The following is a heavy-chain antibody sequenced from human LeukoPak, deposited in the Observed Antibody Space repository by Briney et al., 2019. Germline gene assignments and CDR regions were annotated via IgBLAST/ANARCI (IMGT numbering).Heavy chain of an antibody. Sequence: GGSLRLSCAASGFTFSNYEMNWVRQAPGKGLEWVSAITGGGSSTFYADSVEGRFTISRDNSKNTLYLQMNGLRAEDTALYYCAKNPQGGYYGSGSYYWVYWGQGTLVTVSS. D-gene: IGHD3-10*01. CDR1: GFTFSNYE. J-gene: IGHJ4*02. CDR3: AKNPQGGYYGSGSYYWVY. CDR2: ITGGGSST. V-gene: IGHV3-23*01.